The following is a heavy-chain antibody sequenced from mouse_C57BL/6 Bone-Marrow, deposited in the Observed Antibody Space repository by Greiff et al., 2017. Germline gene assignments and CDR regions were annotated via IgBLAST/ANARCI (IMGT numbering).Heavy chain of an antibody. D-gene: IGHD2-5*01. CDR3: ARSTSLYSNFDY. Sequence: QVQLKQPGAELVMPGASVKLSCKASGYTFTSYWMHWVKQRPGQGLEWIGEIDPSDSYTNYNQKFKGKSTLTVDKSSSTAYMQLSSLTSEDSAVYYCARSTSLYSNFDYWGQGTTLTVSS. CDR1: GYTFTSYW. V-gene: IGHV1-69*01. CDR2: IDPSDSYT. J-gene: IGHJ2*01.